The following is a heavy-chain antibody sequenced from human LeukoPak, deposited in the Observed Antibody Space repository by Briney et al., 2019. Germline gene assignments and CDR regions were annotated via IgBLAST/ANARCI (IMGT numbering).Heavy chain of an antibody. Sequence: PSETLSLTCAVSGGSISSSSNWWSWVRQPPGKGLEWIGEIFHSGNTNYNPSLRSRVTMSVDKSKNQFSLRLSSMTAADTAVYYCLYGGNSGDWVYWGQGTLVTVSS. CDR3: LYGGNSGDWVY. J-gene: IGHJ4*02. V-gene: IGHV4-4*02. D-gene: IGHD4-23*01. CDR1: GGSISSSSNW. CDR2: IFHSGNT.